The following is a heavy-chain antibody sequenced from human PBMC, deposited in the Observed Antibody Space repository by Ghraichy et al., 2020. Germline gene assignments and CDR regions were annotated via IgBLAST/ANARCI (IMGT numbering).Heavy chain of an antibody. J-gene: IGHJ4*02. V-gene: IGHV3-30*02. CDR2: IRYDGSNK. CDR3: AKDNSGITIFGVDFDY. D-gene: IGHD3-3*01. CDR1: GFTFSSYG. Sequence: GESLNISCAASGFTFSSYGMHWVRQAPGKGLEWVAFIRYDGSNKYYADSVKGRFTISRDNSKNTLYLQMNSLRAEDTAVYYCAKDNSGITIFGVDFDYWGQGTLVTVSS.